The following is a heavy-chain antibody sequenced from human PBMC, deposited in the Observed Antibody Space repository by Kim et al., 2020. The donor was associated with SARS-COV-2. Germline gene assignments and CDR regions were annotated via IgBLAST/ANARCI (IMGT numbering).Heavy chain of an antibody. J-gene: IGHJ4*02. CDR3: ARDDLLSGYSYGWDY. CDR1: GYTFTSYY. V-gene: IGHV1-46*01. D-gene: IGHD5-18*01. CDR2: INPSGGST. Sequence: ASVKVSCKASGYTFTSYYMHWVRQAPGQGLEWMGIINPSGGSTSYAQKFQGRVTMTRDTSTSTVYMELSSLRSEDTAVYYCARDDLLSGYSYGWDYWGQGTLVTVSS.